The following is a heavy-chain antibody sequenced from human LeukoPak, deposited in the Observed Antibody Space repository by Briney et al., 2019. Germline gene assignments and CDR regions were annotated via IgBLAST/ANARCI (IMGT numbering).Heavy chain of an antibody. CDR1: GFTFSDYY. V-gene: IGHV3-11*04. CDR2: ISSSGSTI. D-gene: IGHD3-10*01. Sequence: PGGSLRLSCAASGFTFSDYYMSWIRQAPGKGLEWVSYISSSGSTIYYADSVKGRFTISRDNAKNSLYLQMNSLRAEDTAVYYCARNEFGVRGIIYYYYMDVWGKGTTVTVSS. CDR3: ARNEFGVRGIIYYYYMDV. J-gene: IGHJ6*03.